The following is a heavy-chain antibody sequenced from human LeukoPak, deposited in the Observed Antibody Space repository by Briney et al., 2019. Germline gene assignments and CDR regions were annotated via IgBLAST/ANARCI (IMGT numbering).Heavy chain of an antibody. D-gene: IGHD3-22*01. Sequence: RGPVKVSCKASGYTFTGYYMHWVRQAPGQGLEWMGWINPNSGGTNYAQKFQGRVTMTRDTSISTAYMELSRLRSDDTAVYYCARVEYYYDSSGLLTNAFDIWGQGTMVTVSS. CDR3: ARVEYYYDSSGLLTNAFDI. CDR2: INPNSGGT. V-gene: IGHV1-2*02. CDR1: GYTFTGYY. J-gene: IGHJ3*02.